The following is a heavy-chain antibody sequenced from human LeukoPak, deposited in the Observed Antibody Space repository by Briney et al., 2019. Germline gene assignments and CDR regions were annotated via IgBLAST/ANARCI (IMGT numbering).Heavy chain of an antibody. V-gene: IGHV3-23*01. J-gene: IGHJ4*02. CDR1: GFTFSSYA. Sequence: PGGSLRLSCAASGFTFSSYAMSWVRQAPGKGLEWASAISGSGGSTYYADSVKGRFTISRDNSKNTLYLQMNSLRAEDTAVYYCAKGRKYYDILTGYYYFDYWGQGTLVTVSS. D-gene: IGHD3-9*01. CDR3: AKGRKYYDILTGYYYFDY. CDR2: ISGSGGST.